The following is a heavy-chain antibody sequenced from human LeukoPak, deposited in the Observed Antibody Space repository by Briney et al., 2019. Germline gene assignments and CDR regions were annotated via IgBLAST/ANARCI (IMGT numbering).Heavy chain of an antibody. J-gene: IGHJ4*02. Sequence: GESLTISCKGSGYSFTSYWIGWVRQMPGKGLEWMGIIYAGDSDTRYSPSFQGQVTISADKSISTAYLQWSSLKTADTAMSYCANRDYGGKHFDYWGQGTLVTVSS. CDR2: IYAGDSDT. D-gene: IGHD4-23*01. V-gene: IGHV5-51*01. CDR1: GYSFTSYW. CDR3: ANRDYGGKHFDY.